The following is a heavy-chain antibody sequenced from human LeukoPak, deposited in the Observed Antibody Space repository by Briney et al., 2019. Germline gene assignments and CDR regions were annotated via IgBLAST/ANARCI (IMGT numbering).Heavy chain of an antibody. CDR1: GYTFTDYY. CDR2: INPKSGGR. CDR3: TTGERLVPAAMWFDY. J-gene: IGHJ4*02. V-gene: IGHV1-2*02. Sequence: ASVTVSCKASGYTFTDYYMHWVRQAPGQGGEWMGWINPKSGGRSYAQRFQGRVTITRETAISTAYMELRRVREGDTAVYYCTTGERLVPAAMWFDYWGRGTLVTVSS. D-gene: IGHD2-2*01.